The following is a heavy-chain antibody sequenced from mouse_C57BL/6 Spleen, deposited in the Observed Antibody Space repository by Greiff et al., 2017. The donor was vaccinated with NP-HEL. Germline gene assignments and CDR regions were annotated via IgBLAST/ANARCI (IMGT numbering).Heavy chain of an antibody. J-gene: IGHJ4*01. CDR2: IYPRSGNT. CDR3: AKPGYAMDY. CDR1: GYTFTSYG. V-gene: IGHV1-81*01. Sequence: QVQLKESGAELARPGASVKLSCKASGYTFTSYGISWVKQSTGQGLEWIGEIYPRSGNTYYNEKFKGKATLTADKSSSTAYMELRILSSEDSAVSFCAKPGYAMDYWGQGTSVTVSS.